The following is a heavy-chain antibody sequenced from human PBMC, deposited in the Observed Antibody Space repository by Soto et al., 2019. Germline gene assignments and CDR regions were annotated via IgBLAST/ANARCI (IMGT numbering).Heavy chain of an antibody. CDR1: AFTFSSYG. D-gene: IGHD6-19*01. CDR2: ISYDGSNK. V-gene: IGHV3-30*18. Sequence: QVQLVESGGGVVQPGRSLRLSCAASAFTFSSYGMHWVRQAPGKGLEWVAVISYDGSNKYYADSVKGRFTISRDNSKNTLYLQMNSLRAEDTAVYYCAKDTGAFGYSSGGSTDYWGQGTLVTVSS. CDR3: AKDTGAFGYSSGGSTDY. J-gene: IGHJ4*02.